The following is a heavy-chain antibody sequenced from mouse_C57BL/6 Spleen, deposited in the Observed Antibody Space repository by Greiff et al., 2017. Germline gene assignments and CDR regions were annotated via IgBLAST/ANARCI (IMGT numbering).Heavy chain of an antibody. CDR2: IDPSDSET. J-gene: IGHJ1*03. Sequence: QVQLQQPGAELVRPGSSVKLSCKASGYTFTSYWMHWVKQRPIQGLEWIGNIDPSDSETHYNQKFKDKATLTVDKSSSTAYMQLSSLTSEDSAVYYCAREDYYGSSPRYFDVWGTGTTVTVSS. CDR1: GYTFTSYW. V-gene: IGHV1-52*01. CDR3: AREDYYGSSPRYFDV. D-gene: IGHD1-1*01.